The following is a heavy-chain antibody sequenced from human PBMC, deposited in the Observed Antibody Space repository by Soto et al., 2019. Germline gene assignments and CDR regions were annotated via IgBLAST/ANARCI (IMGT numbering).Heavy chain of an antibody. D-gene: IGHD2-2*01. CDR1: GVSFSGYY. CDR2: INHSGST. CDR3: ASTDIVVVPAGRFDY. J-gene: IGHJ4*02. Sequence: PSETLSLTCAVYGVSFSGYYWSWIRQPPGKGLEWIGEINHSGSTNYNPSLKSRVTISVDTSKNQFSLKLSSVTAADTAVYYCASTDIVVVPAGRFDYWGQGTLVTVSS. V-gene: IGHV4-34*01.